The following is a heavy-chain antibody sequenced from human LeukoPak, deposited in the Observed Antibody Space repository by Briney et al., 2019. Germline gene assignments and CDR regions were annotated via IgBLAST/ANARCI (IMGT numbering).Heavy chain of an antibody. Sequence: GGSLRLSCAASGFTFSDYYMSWIRQAPGKGLEWVSYISSSGSTLYYADSVKGRFTISRDNAKNSLYLQMNSLRAEDTAVYYCARASVLRFLEWLDYYYYYYMDVWGKGTTVTVSS. V-gene: IGHV3-11*01. CDR1: GFTFSDYY. CDR2: ISSSGSTL. J-gene: IGHJ6*03. CDR3: ARASVLRFLEWLDYYYYYYMDV. D-gene: IGHD3-3*01.